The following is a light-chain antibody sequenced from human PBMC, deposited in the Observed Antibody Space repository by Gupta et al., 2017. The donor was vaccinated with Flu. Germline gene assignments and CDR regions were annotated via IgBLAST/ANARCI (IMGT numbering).Light chain of an antibody. CDR3: ATWDDSLSGRV. CDR2: RDN. Sequence: SALTAPPSASGTPGQRVSISCSGSSSNIGTYYVYWYQQFPGTAPNLLISRDNQRPSGVPDRFSGSKSGTSASLAISGLRSEDEADYYCATWDDSLSGRVFGGGTKLTVL. V-gene: IGLV1-47*01. J-gene: IGLJ3*02. CDR1: SSNIGTYY.